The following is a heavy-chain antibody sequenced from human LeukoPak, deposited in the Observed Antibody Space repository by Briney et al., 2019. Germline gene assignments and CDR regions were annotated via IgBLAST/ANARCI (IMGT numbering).Heavy chain of an antibody. CDR1: GGSVSSSAYY. CDR2: IYYSGST. J-gene: IGHJ4*02. V-gene: IGHV4-61*08. D-gene: IGHD6-13*01. CDR3: ARGAAASDY. Sequence: PSETLSLTCTVSGGSVSSSAYYWGWIRQPPEKGLEWIGNIYYSGSTNYNPSLKSRVTISVDTSKNQFSLKLSSVTAADTAVYYCARGAAASDYWGQGTLVTVSS.